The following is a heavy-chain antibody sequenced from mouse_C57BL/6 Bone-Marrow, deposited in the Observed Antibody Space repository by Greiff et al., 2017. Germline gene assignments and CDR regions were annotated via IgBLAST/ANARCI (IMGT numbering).Heavy chain of an antibody. CDR3: AREVYRGLDY. V-gene: IGHV1-81*01. J-gene: IGHJ2*01. CDR2: FYPRSGNT. Sequence: QVQLQQSGAELARPGASVKLSCKASGYTFTSYGIGWVKQTPGQGLEWIGNFYPRSGNTYYNEKFKGKATLTADKSSSTAYMELRSLTSEDSAFYFWAREVYRGLDYWGRGTTLTVSP. CDR1: GYTFTSYG.